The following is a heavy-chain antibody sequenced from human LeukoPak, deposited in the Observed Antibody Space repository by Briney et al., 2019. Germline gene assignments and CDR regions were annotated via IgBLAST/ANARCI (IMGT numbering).Heavy chain of an antibody. CDR1: GFTFSTYA. CDR3: ARAGGSLTRPEADGDAFDI. CDR2: ITGSGGAT. D-gene: IGHD1-26*01. Sequence: GGSLRLSCAASGFTFSTYAVNWVRQAPGKGLEWVSAITGSGGATYYADSVKGRFTISRDNSKNTLYLQMNSLRAEDTAVYYCARAGGSLTRPEADGDAFDIWGQGTMVTVSS. V-gene: IGHV3-23*01. J-gene: IGHJ3*02.